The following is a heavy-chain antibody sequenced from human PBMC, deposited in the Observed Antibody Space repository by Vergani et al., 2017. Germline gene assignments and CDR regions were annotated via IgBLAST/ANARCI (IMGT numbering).Heavy chain of an antibody. CDR1: GDSLSSSDHY. CDR3: ARENVVIARVFHF. D-gene: IGHD2-15*01. CDR2: IFRSGTT. V-gene: IGHV4-31*03. J-gene: IGHJ4*02. Sequence: QVQLQESGPGLVKPSQTLSLTCTVSGDSLSSSDHYWSWIRQRSDKGLEWVGHIFRSGTTYYNPSLKSRLTMSVDTSKNQFSLKLTSVTAADTAMYYCARENVVIARVFHFRGQGNLGTVSS.